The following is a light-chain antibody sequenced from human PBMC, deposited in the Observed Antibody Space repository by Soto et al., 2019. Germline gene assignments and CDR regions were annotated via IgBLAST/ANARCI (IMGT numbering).Light chain of an antibody. CDR1: SSDLGAYNY. CDR2: EVS. CDR3: SSYTSTSSWV. J-gene: IGLJ3*02. V-gene: IGLV2-14*01. Sequence: QSALTQPASVSGSPGQSITISCTGTSSDLGAYNYVSWYQQHPGKAPKLIIYEVSNRPSGVSNRFSGSKSDNTAPLTISGLQTEDEADYYCSSYTSTSSWVFGGGTQLTVL.